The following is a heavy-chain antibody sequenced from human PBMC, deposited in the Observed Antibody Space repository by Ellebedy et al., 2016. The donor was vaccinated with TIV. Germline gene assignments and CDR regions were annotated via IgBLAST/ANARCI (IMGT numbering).Heavy chain of an antibody. D-gene: IGHD1-26*01. CDR2: ISSSGTYI. Sequence: GESLKISCAASGFTVSSNYMNWVRQAPGKGLEWVSSISSSGTYIYYADSVEGRFTISRDNAKNSLYLQVTNLRVEDTAVYYCARDQYSGSYYFPDWGRGTLVTVSS. V-gene: IGHV3-21*01. CDR1: GFTVSSNY. J-gene: IGHJ4*02. CDR3: ARDQYSGSYYFPD.